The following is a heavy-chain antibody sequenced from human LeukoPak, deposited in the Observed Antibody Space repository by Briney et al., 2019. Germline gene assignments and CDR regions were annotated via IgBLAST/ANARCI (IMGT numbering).Heavy chain of an antibody. Sequence: GESLKISCKGSGYSFTSYWIGWVRQMPGKSLEWMGIIYPGDSDTRYSPSFQGQVTISADKSISTAYLQWSSLKASDTAMYYCARRPNDYGDYEHYYYMDVWGKGTTVTVSS. CDR2: IYPGDSDT. V-gene: IGHV5-51*01. CDR1: GYSFTSYW. CDR3: ARRPNDYGDYEHYYYMDV. J-gene: IGHJ6*03. D-gene: IGHD4-17*01.